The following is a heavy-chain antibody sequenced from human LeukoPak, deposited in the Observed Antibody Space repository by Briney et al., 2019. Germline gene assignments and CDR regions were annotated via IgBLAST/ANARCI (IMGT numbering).Heavy chain of an antibody. CDR3: AKSTLDIVVVPAAMSRYYYGMDV. CDR1: GFTFSSYG. Sequence: GGSLRLSCAASGFTFSSYGMHWVRQAPGKGLEWVAFISYDGSNKYYADSVKGRFTISRDNSKNTLYLKMNSLRAEDTAVYYCAKSTLDIVVVPAAMSRYYYGMDVWGQGTTVTVSS. D-gene: IGHD2-2*03. CDR2: ISYDGSNK. V-gene: IGHV3-30*18. J-gene: IGHJ6*02.